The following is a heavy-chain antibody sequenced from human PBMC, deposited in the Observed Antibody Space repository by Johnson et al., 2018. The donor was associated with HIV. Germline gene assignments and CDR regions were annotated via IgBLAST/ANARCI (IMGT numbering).Heavy chain of an antibody. CDR2: ISGSGGST. V-gene: IGHV3-23*04. Sequence: VQLVESGGGLVQPGGSLRLSCVASGLTFSSYGMSWVRQAPGKGPEWVSGISGSGGSTYYQDSVKGRFPISRDNSKNTLYLQMNSLRAEDTAVYFCARDPCTGASCLPGAFDIWGQGTLVTVSA. CDR3: ARDPCTGASCLPGAFDI. CDR1: GLTFSSYG. D-gene: IGHD2-15*01. J-gene: IGHJ3*02.